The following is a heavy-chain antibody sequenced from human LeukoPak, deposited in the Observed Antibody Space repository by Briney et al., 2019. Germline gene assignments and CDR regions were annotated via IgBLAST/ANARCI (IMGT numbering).Heavy chain of an antibody. CDR1: GLTFSSYA. CDR2: ISSNGGST. J-gene: IGHJ4*02. CDR3: AREGIGYCSSTSCYEYYFDY. V-gene: IGHV3-64*01. Sequence: GGSLRLSCAASGLTFSSYAMHWVRQAPGKGLEYVSAISSNGGSTYYANSVKGRFTISRDNSKNTLYLQMGSLRAEDMAVYYCAREGIGYCSSTSCYEYYFDYWGQGTLVTVSS. D-gene: IGHD2-2*01.